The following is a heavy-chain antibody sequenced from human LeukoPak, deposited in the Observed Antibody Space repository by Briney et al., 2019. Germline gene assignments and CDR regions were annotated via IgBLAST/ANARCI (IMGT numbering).Heavy chain of an antibody. V-gene: IGHV4-61*02. D-gene: IGHD3-9*01. CDR1: GGSISSGSYY. CDR3: ARSHLLRYFDWLLRYDYYMDV. J-gene: IGHJ6*03. Sequence: PSETLSLTCTVSGGSISSGSYYWSWIRQPAGKGLEWIGRIYTSGSTNYNPSLKSRVTISVDTSKNQFSLKLSSVTAADTAVYYCARSHLLRYFDWLLRYDYYMDVWGKGTTVTVSS. CDR2: IYTSGST.